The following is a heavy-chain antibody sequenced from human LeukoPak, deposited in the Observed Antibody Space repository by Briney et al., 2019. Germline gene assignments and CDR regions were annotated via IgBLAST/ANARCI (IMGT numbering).Heavy chain of an antibody. Sequence: PSETLSLTCTVSGGSISNCYWSWIRQPPGKGLEWIGYIYYTGSTNYNPSLKSRVTISVDTSKNQFSLNLNSVTAADTAEYYCARAPGSAYYPYYYMDVWGKGTTVTVSS. V-gene: IGHV4-59*01. D-gene: IGHD6-19*01. J-gene: IGHJ6*03. CDR2: IYYTGST. CDR1: GGSISNCY. CDR3: ARAPGSAYYPYYYMDV.